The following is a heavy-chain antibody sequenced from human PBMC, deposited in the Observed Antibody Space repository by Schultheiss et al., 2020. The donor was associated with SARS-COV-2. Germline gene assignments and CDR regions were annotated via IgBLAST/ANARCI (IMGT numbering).Heavy chain of an antibody. Sequence: SETLSLTCTVSGGSISSYYWGWIRQPPGKGLEWIGSIYYSGSTYYNPSLKSRVTISVDTSKNQFSLKLSSVTAADTAVYYCARHYGKTYYYDSSGKGYFDYWGQGTLVTVSS. CDR2: IYYSGST. CDR1: GGSISSYY. V-gene: IGHV4-39*01. J-gene: IGHJ4*02. CDR3: ARHYGKTYYYDSSGKGYFDY. D-gene: IGHD3-22*01.